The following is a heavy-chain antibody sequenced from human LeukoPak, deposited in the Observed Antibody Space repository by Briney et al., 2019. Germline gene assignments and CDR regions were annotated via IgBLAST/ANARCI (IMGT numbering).Heavy chain of an antibody. CDR2: IYYSGST. CDR3: AXXXXXXXXGYSHDWFDP. J-gene: IGHJ5*02. CDR1: GGSISSYY. V-gene: IGHV4-59*01. Sequence: SETLSLTCTVSGGSISSYYWSWIRQPPGKGLEWIGYIYYSGSTNYNPSLKSRVTISVDTSKNQFSLKLSSVTAADTAVYYCAXXXXXXXXGYSHDWFDPWGQGTLVTVSS. D-gene: IGHD4-23*01.